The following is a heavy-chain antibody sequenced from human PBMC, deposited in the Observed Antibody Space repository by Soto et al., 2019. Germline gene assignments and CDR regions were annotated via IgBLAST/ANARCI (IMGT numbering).Heavy chain of an antibody. Sequence: HPGGSLRLSCAASGFTFSSYDMHWVRQATGKGLEWVSAIGTAGDTYYPGSVKGRFTISRENAKNSLYLQMNSLRAGDTAVYYCARSKARHYYYYYGMDVWGQGTTVTVSS. J-gene: IGHJ6*02. CDR1: GFTFSSYD. V-gene: IGHV3-13*01. CDR2: IGTAGDT. CDR3: ARSKARHYYYYYGMDV.